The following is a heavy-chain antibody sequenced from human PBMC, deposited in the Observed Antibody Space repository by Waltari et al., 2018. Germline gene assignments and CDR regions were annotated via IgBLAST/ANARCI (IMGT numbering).Heavy chain of an antibody. V-gene: IGHV3-48*01. CDR2: MSSSSSTI. Sequence: EVQLVESGGGLVQPGGSLRLSCAASGFTFSSYSMTWVRQAPGKGVEWVSYMSSSSSTIYDADSVKGRFTISRDNAKNSLYLQMNSLRAEDTAVYYCARRHNYYYGMDVWGQGTTVTVSS. CDR1: GFTFSSYS. CDR3: ARRHNYYYGMDV. J-gene: IGHJ6*02.